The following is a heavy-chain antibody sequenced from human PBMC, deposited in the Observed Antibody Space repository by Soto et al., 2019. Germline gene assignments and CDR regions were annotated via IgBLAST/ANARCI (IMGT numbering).Heavy chain of an antibody. J-gene: IGHJ5*02. V-gene: IGHV4-59*01. Sequence: LALTCTVSGGSISIYSWTWIRQPPGKPLEWIGYIYYSGSTNYNPSLKSRVTISVDTSKNQLSLKLSSVTAADTAVYYCATLGSSSGWNGWFDPWGQGTLVTVSS. CDR1: GGSISIYS. D-gene: IGHD6-19*01. CDR3: ATLGSSSGWNGWFDP. CDR2: IYYSGST.